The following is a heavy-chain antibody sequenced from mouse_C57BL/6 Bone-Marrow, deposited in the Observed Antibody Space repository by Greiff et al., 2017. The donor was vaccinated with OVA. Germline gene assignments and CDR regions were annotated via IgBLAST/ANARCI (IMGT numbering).Heavy chain of an antibody. CDR3: AREGAVVAFDY. V-gene: IGHV5-4*01. CDR2: ISDGGSYT. Sequence: EVKLMESGGGLVKPGGSLKLSCAASGFTFSSYAMSWVRQTPEKRLEWVATISDGGSYTYYPDNVKGRFTISRDNAKNNLYLQMSHLKSEDTAMDYCAREGAVVAFDYGGQGTTLTVSS. J-gene: IGHJ2*01. D-gene: IGHD1-1*01. CDR1: GFTFSSYA.